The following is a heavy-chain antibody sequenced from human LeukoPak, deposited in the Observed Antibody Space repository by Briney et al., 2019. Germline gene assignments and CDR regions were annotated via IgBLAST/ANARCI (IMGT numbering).Heavy chain of an antibody. J-gene: IGHJ6*02. V-gene: IGHV4-38-2*02. CDR2: IYYSGST. CDR3: CRFPRPKENYGMDV. CDR1: GFSISSGYY. Sequence: SETLSLTCNVSGFSISSGYYWGWIRQSPGKGLEWIGSIYYSGSTYFNPSLKSRVTISVDTSKNQFSLKLTSVTAADTAVYYCCRFPRPKENYGMDVWGQGTTVTVSS.